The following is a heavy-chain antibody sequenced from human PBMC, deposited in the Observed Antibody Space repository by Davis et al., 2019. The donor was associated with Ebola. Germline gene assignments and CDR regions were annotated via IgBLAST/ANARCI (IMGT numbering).Heavy chain of an antibody. J-gene: IGHJ4*02. CDR2: INPSNGYT. V-gene: IGHV1-46*01. CDR1: GNTLSELS. Sequence: ASVKVSCKVSGNTLSELSMHWVRQAPGQGLEWMGVINPSNGYTNYAQKFQGRVTMTRDTSTNTVYMEVNSLRSEDTAVYYCARSATGHFFFDYWGQGTQVTVS. CDR3: ARSATGHFFFDY. D-gene: IGHD1-1*01.